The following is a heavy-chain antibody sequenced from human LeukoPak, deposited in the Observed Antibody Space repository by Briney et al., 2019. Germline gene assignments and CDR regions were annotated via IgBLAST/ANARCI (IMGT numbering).Heavy chain of an antibody. J-gene: IGHJ3*02. Sequence: PGGSLRLSCAASGFTFSSYSMNWVRQAPGKGLEWVSSISSSSSYIYYADSVKGRFTISRDNAKNSLYLQMNSLRAEDTAVYYRARDIYSSGTDAFDIWGQGTMVTVST. V-gene: IGHV3-21*01. CDR1: GFTFSSYS. CDR2: ISSSSSYI. D-gene: IGHD6-19*01. CDR3: ARDIYSSGTDAFDI.